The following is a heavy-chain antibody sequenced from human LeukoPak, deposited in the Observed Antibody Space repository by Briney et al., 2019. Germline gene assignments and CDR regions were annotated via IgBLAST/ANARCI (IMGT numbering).Heavy chain of an antibody. Sequence: SETLSLTCTVSGGSISSGDYYWSWIRQPPGKGREGIGYIYYSGSTYYNPSLKSRVTISVDTSENQVSLKLSSVTAADAAVYYCARLAVVELQVDYWGQGTLVTVSS. D-gene: IGHD2-15*01. J-gene: IGHJ4*02. CDR3: ARLAVVELQVDY. V-gene: IGHV4-30-4*01. CDR1: GGSISSGDYY. CDR2: IYYSGST.